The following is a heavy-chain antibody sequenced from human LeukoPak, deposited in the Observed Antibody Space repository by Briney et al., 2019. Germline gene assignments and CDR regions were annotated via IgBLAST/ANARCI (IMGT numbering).Heavy chain of an antibody. Sequence: PGGSLRLSCAASGFTFSSISMNWVGQPPGKGLGWASSISSSSSYIYYADSVKGRFTISRDNAKNSLYLQMNSLRAEDTAVYYCARVSENYYDSSGYLGYWGQGTLVTVSS. D-gene: IGHD3-22*01. J-gene: IGHJ4*02. V-gene: IGHV3-21*01. CDR2: ISSSSSYI. CDR1: GFTFSSIS. CDR3: ARVSENYYDSSGYLGY.